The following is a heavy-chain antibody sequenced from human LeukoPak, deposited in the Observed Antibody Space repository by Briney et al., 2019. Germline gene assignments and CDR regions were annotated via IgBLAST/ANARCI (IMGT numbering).Heavy chain of an antibody. J-gene: IGHJ4*02. CDR2: IYTSGNT. CDR3: ARDRGDYGGPDY. D-gene: IGHD4-23*01. Sequence: SETLSLTCTVSGGSISSYYWSWIRQPAGEGLEWIGRIYTSGNTNYNPSLKSRVTMSVDTSKNQFSLKLSSVTAADTAVYYCARDRGDYGGPDYWGQGTLVTVSS. V-gene: IGHV4-4*07. CDR1: GGSISSYY.